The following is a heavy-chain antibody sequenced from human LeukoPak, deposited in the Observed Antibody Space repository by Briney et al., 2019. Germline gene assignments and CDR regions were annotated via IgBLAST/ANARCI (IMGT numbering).Heavy chain of an antibody. V-gene: IGHV4-39*01. D-gene: IGHD6-6*01. CDR2: IYYSGST. J-gene: IGHJ3*02. Sequence: SETLSLTCTVSGGSISSSSYYWGWIRQPPGRGLEWIGSIYYSGSTYYNPSLKSRVTISVDTSKNQFSPKLSSVTAADTAAYYCARAIAARLVDAFDIWGQGTMVTVSS. CDR3: ARAIAARLVDAFDI. CDR1: GGSISSSSYY.